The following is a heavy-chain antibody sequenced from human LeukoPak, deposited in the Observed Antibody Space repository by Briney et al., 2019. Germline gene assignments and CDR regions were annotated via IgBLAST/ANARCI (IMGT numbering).Heavy chain of an antibody. D-gene: IGHD3-3*01. V-gene: IGHV3-21*01. CDR1: GFTFSSYS. Sequence: GGSLRLSCAASGFTFSSYSMNWVRQAPGKGLEWVSSISSSSSYIYYADSVKGRFTISRDNAKNSLYLQMNSLRAEDTAVYYCARDFQGGFWSGSYGMDVWGQGITVTVSS. J-gene: IGHJ6*02. CDR3: ARDFQGGFWSGSYGMDV. CDR2: ISSSSSYI.